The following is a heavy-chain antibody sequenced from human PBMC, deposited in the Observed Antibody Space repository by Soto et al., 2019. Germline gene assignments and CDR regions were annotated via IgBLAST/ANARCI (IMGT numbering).Heavy chain of an antibody. D-gene: IGHD3-22*01. CDR1: GGTFSSYA. V-gene: IGHV1-69*02. CDR3: AIHYSSGYYYMPDQHFDY. CDR2: IIPIVDIP. Sequence: QVQLVQSGVEVKKPGSSVKVSCKASGGTFSSYAINWVRQAPGQGLEWMGRIIPIVDIPNYAQKFQGRVTITADKSTSTAYMGVSSLRSDDTAVYYCAIHYSSGYYYMPDQHFDYWGQGTLVTVSS. J-gene: IGHJ4*02.